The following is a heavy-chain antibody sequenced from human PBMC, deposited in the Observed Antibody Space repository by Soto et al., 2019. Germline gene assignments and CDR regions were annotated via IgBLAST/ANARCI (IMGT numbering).Heavy chain of an antibody. J-gene: IGHJ6*02. CDR3: ARGRSNCTNGVCYVYYYYGMDV. Sequence: SETLYLTCTVSGTSISSYYWCWIRQPPGKGLEWIANIHYSGTTNYNPSLASRVTLSVDTSKNQFSLKLSSVTAADTAVYYCARGRSNCTNGVCYVYYYYGMDVWGQGTTVTVSS. CDR1: GTSISSYY. CDR2: IHYSGTT. D-gene: IGHD2-8*01. V-gene: IGHV4-59*12.